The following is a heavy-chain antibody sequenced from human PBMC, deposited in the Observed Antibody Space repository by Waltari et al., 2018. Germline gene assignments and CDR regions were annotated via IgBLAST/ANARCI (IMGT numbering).Heavy chain of an antibody. D-gene: IGHD6-19*01. CDR3: ARGYGSAWYAVGDC. Sequence: QVQLLQSGAEVKEPGASVKVSCKASGYTFSDYYIHWVLQAPGQGLEWMGRINPNSGGTNSAQKFQGRVTLTRDTSISTAYMELSRLTSDDPAVYYCARGYGSAWYAVGDCWGQGTLVTVSS. V-gene: IGHV1-2*06. J-gene: IGHJ4*02. CDR1: GYTFSDYY. CDR2: INPNSGGT.